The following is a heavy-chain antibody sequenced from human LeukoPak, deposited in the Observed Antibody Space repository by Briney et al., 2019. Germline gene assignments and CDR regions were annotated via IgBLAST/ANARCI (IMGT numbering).Heavy chain of an antibody. V-gene: IGHV4-34*01. CDR3: ASRSKGIVGATSY. D-gene: IGHD1-26*01. Sequence: SETLSLTCAVYGGSFSGYYWSWIRQPPGKGLEWIGEINHSGLTKYNPSLKSRVIMSVDTSKNQFSLRLSSVTAADTAVYYCASRSKGIVGATSYWGQGTLVTVSS. CDR2: INHSGLT. CDR1: GGSFSGYY. J-gene: IGHJ4*02.